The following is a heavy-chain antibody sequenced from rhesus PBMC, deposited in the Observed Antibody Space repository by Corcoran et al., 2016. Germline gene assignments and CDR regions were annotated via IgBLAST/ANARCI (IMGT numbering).Heavy chain of an antibody. CDR1: GGTISRGYCY. V-gene: IGHV4S12*01. Sequence: QVQLQESGPGVVKPSETLSLTCAVPGGTISRGYCYWSRRRQRPGEGLGWIGGIYSKSESTHYTPSLKSRVTISKDTSKNQFSLKLSSVTATDTAVYYCARRRGYSSSYLAYFDYWGQGVLVTVSS. D-gene: IGHD6-43*01. CDR2: IYSKSEST. CDR3: ARRRGYSSSYLAYFDY. J-gene: IGHJ4*01.